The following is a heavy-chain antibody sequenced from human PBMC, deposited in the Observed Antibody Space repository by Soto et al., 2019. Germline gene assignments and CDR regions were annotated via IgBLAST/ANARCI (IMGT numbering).Heavy chain of an antibody. CDR3: ARVAYRWNGKDY. Sequence: EVQLVESGGGLVQRGGSLRLSCAASGFPLATYWMTWVRQAPGKGLEWVATIKPDGSEKTYLDSVKGRFTISRDDSENSLLLQMNSLRAEDTGVYYCARVAYRWNGKDYWGRGTLVTVSS. CDR1: GFPLATYW. V-gene: IGHV3-7*04. J-gene: IGHJ4*02. CDR2: IKPDGSEK. D-gene: IGHD1-1*01.